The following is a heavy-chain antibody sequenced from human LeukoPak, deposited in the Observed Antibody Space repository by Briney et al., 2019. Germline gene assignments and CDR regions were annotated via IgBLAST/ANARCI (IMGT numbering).Heavy chain of an antibody. J-gene: IGHJ4*02. CDR2: ISSSSSYI. CDR3: AREISGSGSSDY. CDR1: GFTFSSYS. D-gene: IGHD3-10*01. V-gene: IGHV3-21*01. Sequence: GGSLRLSCAASGFTFSSYSMNWVRQAPGKGLEWVSSISSSSSYIYYADSVKGRFTISRDNAKNLLYLQMNSLRAEDTAVYYCAREISGSGSSDYWGQGTLVTVSS.